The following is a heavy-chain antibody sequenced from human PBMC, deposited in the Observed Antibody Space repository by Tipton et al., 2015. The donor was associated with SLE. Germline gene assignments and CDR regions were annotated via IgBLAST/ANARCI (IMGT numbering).Heavy chain of an antibody. CDR2: VYYSGST. D-gene: IGHD3-22*01. J-gene: IGHJ4*02. Sequence: TLSLTCSVSGASISSYYWSWIRQPPGRGLEWIGYVYYSGSTIYNPSLKSRVTISVDTSKNQFSLKMSSVTAADTAVYYCARYYYDSSGYYFDYWGQGTLVTVSS. CDR3: ARYYYDSSGYYFDY. V-gene: IGHV4-59*01. CDR1: GASISSYY.